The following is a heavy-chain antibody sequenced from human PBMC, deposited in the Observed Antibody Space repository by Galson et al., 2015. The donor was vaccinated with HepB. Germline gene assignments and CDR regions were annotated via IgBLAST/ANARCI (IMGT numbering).Heavy chain of an antibody. CDR3: AKGSSSWYESLFAY. J-gene: IGHJ4*02. CDR1: GFTFSIYG. CDR2: ISYDGSNE. V-gene: IGHV3-30*18. D-gene: IGHD6-13*01. Sequence: SLRLSCAASGFTFSIYGMHWVRQAPGKGLEWVAVISYDGSNEYYADSVKGRFTISRDNSKNTLFLQMNSLSAEDTALYYCAKGSSSWYESLFAYWGQGTLVTVSS.